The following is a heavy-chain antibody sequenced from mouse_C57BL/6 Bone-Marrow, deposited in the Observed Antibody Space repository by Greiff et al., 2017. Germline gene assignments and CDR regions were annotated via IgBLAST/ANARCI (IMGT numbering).Heavy chain of an antibody. CDR2: IDPETGGT. Sequence: VQLQQSGAELVRPGASVTLSCKASGYTFTDYEMHWVKQTPVHGLEWIGAIDPETGGTAYNQKFKGKAILTADKSSSTADSELRSLTSEDSAVYYCTRGLLWLRDYWGQGTSVTVSS. D-gene: IGHD2-2*01. J-gene: IGHJ4*01. V-gene: IGHV1-15*01. CDR1: GYTFTDYE. CDR3: TRGLLWLRDY.